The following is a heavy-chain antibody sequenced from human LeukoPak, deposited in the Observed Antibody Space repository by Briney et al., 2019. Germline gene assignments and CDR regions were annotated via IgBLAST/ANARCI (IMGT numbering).Heavy chain of an antibody. CDR2: IYYSGST. V-gene: IGHV4-59*08. D-gene: IGHD5-18*01. Sequence: PSETLSLICTVSGGSISNYYWSWIRQPPGKGLEWIGYIYYSGSTNYNPSLKSRVTISVDTSKNQLSLILSSVTAADTAVYYCARRRGYSYGYYYYGMDVWGQGTTVTVSS. J-gene: IGHJ6*02. CDR1: GGSISNYY. CDR3: ARRRGYSYGYYYYGMDV.